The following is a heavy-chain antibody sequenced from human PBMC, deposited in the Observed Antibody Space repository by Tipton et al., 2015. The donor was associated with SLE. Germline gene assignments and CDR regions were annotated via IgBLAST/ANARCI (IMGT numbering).Heavy chain of an antibody. CDR1: GGSFSGYY. Sequence: TLSLTCAVYGGSFSGYYWNWIRQPPGKGLEWIGSIYYSGSTYYNPSLKSRVTISVDTSKNQFSLKLSSVTAADTAVYYCARQGTGTFYYWGQGTLVTVSS. J-gene: IGHJ4*02. V-gene: IGHV4-34*01. CDR2: IYYSGST. CDR3: ARQGTGTFYY. D-gene: IGHD1-1*01.